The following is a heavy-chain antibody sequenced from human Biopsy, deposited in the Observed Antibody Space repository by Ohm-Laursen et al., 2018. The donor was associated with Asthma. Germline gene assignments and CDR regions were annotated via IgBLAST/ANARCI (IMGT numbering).Heavy chain of an antibody. Sequence: SLRLSCAASGFTFSSYVMSWVRQVPGKGLEWVANIKHDGTEKNHVDSLKGRFTISRDNAKNSLYLQMNSLRAEDTAVYYCARTFHFWSPYHAEHYQLWGQGTLVTVSS. D-gene: IGHD3-3*02. CDR2: IKHDGTEK. J-gene: IGHJ1*01. V-gene: IGHV3-7*01. CDR3: ARTFHFWSPYHAEHYQL. CDR1: GFTFSSYV.